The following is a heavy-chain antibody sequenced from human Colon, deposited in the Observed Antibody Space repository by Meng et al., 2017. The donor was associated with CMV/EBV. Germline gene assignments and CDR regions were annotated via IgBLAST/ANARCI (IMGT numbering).Heavy chain of an antibody. J-gene: IGHJ4*02. V-gene: IGHV3-21*01. CDR1: GFTFSSYS. CDR2: ISSSSYI. D-gene: IGHD3-3*01. CDR3: ARDYPYYDFWSGFDY. Sequence: ASGFTFSSYSMKWVRQAPGKGLEWVSSISSSSYIYYADSVKGRFTISRDNAKNSLYLQMNSLRAEDTAVYYCARDYPYYDFWSGFDYWGQGTLVTVSS.